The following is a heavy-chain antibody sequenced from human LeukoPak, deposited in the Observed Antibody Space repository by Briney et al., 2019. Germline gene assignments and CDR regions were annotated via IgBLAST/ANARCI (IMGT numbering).Heavy chain of an antibody. CDR2: IRYQGNEK. Sequence: GGSLRLSCAPSGFTFNHYCMHWVRQAPGKGLEWVAFIRYQGNEKYYADSVRGRFTNSRDDSKNTLYLEMNSLRNEDTAGYYCARDAAYDFRNPYRYFQHWGQGTLVSVSS. D-gene: IGHD3-3*01. CDR3: ARDAAYDFRNPYRYFQH. CDR1: GFTFNHYC. V-gene: IGHV3-30*02. J-gene: IGHJ1*01.